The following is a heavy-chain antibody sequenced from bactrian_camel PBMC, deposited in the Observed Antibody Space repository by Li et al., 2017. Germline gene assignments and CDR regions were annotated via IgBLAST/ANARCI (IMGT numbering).Heavy chain of an antibody. CDR3: ALGGWDGYY. D-gene: IGHD3*01. Sequence: HVQLVESGGGLVQPGGSLRLSCAASGFTFSSYYMSRVRQAPGKGLEWVSNIYSDGSGTYYADSVKGRFTISRDSAKNTLTLQMYSLEPDDTAVYYCALGGWDGYYWGQGTQVTVS. J-gene: IGHJ4*01. CDR2: IYSDGSGT. V-gene: IGHV3-2*01. CDR1: GFTFSSYY.